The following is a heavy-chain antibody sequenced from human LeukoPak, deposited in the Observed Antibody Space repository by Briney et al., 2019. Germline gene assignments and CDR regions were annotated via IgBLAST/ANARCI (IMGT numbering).Heavy chain of an antibody. CDR1: GYTFTGYY. J-gene: IGHJ4*02. D-gene: IGHD3-22*01. V-gene: IGHV1-2*02. CDR3: ARGGYYYDSSGYYYTDY. Sequence: ASVKVSCKASGYTFTGYYMHWVRQAPGQGLEWMGGINPNSCGTNYAKKLQGRVTMTRDTSISTAYMELSRLRSVETDVYYCARGGYYYDSSGYYYTDYWGQGTLVTVSS. CDR2: INPNSCGT.